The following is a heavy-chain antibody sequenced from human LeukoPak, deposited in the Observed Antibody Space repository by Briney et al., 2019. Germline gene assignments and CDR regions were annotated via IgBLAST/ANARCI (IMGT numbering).Heavy chain of an antibody. CDR2: FDPEDGET. CDR3: ATGPTVTNWYFDL. Sequence: GASVKVSCKAPGYTLTELSMHWVRQAPGKGLEWMGGFDPEDGETIYAQKFQGRVTMTEDTSTDTVYMELSSLRSEDTAVYYCATGPTVTNWYFDLWGRGTLVTVSS. CDR1: GYTLTELS. J-gene: IGHJ2*01. D-gene: IGHD4-11*01. V-gene: IGHV1-24*01.